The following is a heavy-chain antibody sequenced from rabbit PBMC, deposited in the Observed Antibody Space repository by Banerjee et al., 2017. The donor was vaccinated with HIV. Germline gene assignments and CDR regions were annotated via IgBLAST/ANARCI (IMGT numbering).Heavy chain of an antibody. V-gene: IGHV1S40*01. CDR2: IYTGDGNT. J-gene: IGHJ4*01. Sequence: QSLEESRGDLVKPGASLTLTCTASGFSFSSNYDMCWVRQAPGKGLEWIACIYTGDGNTYYASWAKGRFTISKTSSTTVTLQMTSLTAADTATYFCARWSSASNYGDVILWGPGTLVTVS. CDR3: ARWSSASNYGDVIL. D-gene: IGHD1-1*01. CDR1: GFSFSSNYD.